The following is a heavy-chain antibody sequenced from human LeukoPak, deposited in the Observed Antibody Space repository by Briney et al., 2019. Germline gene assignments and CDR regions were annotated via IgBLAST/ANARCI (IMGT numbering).Heavy chain of an antibody. V-gene: IGHV3-30-3*01. D-gene: IGHD6-19*01. CDR1: GFTFSSYA. Sequence: GGSLRLSCAASGFTFSSYAMHWVRQAPGKGLEWVAVISYDGSNKYYADSVKGRFTISRDNSKNTLYLQMNSLRAEDTAVYYCARVVGGWQYNWGQGTLVTVSS. J-gene: IGHJ4*02. CDR2: ISYDGSNK. CDR3: ARVVGGWQYN.